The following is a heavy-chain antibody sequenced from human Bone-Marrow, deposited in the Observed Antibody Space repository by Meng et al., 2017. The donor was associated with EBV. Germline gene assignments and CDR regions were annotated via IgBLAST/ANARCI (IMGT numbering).Heavy chain of an antibody. CDR2: ITYDGDNA. Sequence: QVQRMESGGGVVQPGGSPLLSCAAYGISFINVAMTWVRQAPGKGLEWVSVITYDGDNAYYADSVTGRFTISRDNSKNTLYLQMNSLRPEDTAVYYCASAYCGGDCYHFDYWGQGTRVTVSS. CDR1: GISFINVA. J-gene: IGHJ4*02. CDR3: ASAYCGGDCYHFDY. V-gene: IGHV3-30-3*01. D-gene: IGHD2-21*02.